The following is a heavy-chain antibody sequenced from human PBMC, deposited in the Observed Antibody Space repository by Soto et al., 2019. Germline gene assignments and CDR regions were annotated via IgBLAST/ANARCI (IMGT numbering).Heavy chain of an antibody. V-gene: IGHV3-74*01. CDR1: GFTFSSYW. CDR2: INSDGSRI. CDR3: AVAVAGPTAIGY. Sequence: EVQLVESGGGLVQPGGSLRLSCAASGFTFSSYWMHWVRQAPGKGLVWVSRINSDGSRISYADSVKGRFTISRDNAKNTLYLHMNSLRAEDTAVYYCAVAVAGPTAIGYWGEGTLVTVSS. J-gene: IGHJ4*02. D-gene: IGHD6-19*01.